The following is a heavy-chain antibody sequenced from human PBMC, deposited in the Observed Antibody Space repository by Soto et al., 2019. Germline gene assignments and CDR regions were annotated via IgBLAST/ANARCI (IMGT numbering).Heavy chain of an antibody. Sequence: QVQLQESGPGLVKPSGTLSLSCAVSSGSIRTSNWWSWVRQPPGKGLEWIGEIYHSGSTNDNPSLKSRVTISIDKSKNQFFLKLSSMTGADTAVYYCARKMNYDILTGYSSYFDYWGQGTLVTVSS. D-gene: IGHD3-9*01. CDR3: ARKMNYDILTGYSSYFDY. V-gene: IGHV4-4*02. J-gene: IGHJ4*02. CDR1: SGSIRTSNW. CDR2: IYHSGST.